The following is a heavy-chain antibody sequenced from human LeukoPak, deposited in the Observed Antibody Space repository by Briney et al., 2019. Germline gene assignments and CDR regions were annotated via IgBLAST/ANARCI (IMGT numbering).Heavy chain of an antibody. CDR2: MNPDSGNT. CDR3: VRLELRGVIGP. D-gene: IGHD3-10*01. J-gene: IGHJ5*02. CDR1: GYTFSSSD. Sequence: VSVKVSCKASGYTFSSSDINWVRQARGQGLEWMGWMNPDSGNTGYAQKFQGRISMTRDTSTRTAYMELSSLVSEDTALYYCVRLELRGVIGPWGQGTLVTVSS. V-gene: IGHV1-8*01.